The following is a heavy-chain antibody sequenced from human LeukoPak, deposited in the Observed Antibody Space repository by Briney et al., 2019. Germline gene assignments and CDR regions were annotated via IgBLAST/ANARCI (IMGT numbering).Heavy chain of an antibody. Sequence: SETLSLTCTVYGGSISDYSWSWIRQPPGKGLEWIGNIYYSGSANHNPSLKSRVTISRDTSKNQFSLKLTSVTTADTAVYYCARLLDDYDRESWGQGTLVTVSS. CDR2: IYYSGSA. CDR1: GGSISDYS. V-gene: IGHV4-59*01. D-gene: IGHD3-22*01. CDR3: ARLLDDYDRES. J-gene: IGHJ4*02.